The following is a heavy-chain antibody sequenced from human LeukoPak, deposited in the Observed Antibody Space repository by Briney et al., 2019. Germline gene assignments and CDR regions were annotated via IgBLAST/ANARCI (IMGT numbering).Heavy chain of an antibody. J-gene: IGHJ4*02. Sequence: GGSLRLSCAASALTFSDYAMSWVRQAPGTGLEWVSAIVGSGYSTYYADSVKGRVTISRDNSKNPLFLQINSVRAEDTAVYYCAKGAYYYDSSGYYLVDYWGQGALVTVSS. D-gene: IGHD3-22*01. CDR2: IVGSGYST. CDR3: AKGAYYYDSSGYYLVDY. V-gene: IGHV3-23*01. CDR1: ALTFSDYA.